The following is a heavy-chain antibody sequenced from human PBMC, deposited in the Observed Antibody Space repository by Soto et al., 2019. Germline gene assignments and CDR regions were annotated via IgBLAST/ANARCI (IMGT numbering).Heavy chain of an antibody. CDR2: THHSGST. CDR3: ARQLRYSYGKEVVTYFDY. CDR1: GGSLSGNY. Sequence: SETLSLTCAVYGGSLSGNYWGWIRQPPGKGLEWIGETHHSGSTAYNPSLKSRVTISVDTSTNQFSLKLNSVTAADTVVYYCARQLRYSYGKEVVTYFDYGGRETWVT. D-gene: IGHD5-18*01. V-gene: IGHV4-34*01. J-gene: IGHJ4*02.